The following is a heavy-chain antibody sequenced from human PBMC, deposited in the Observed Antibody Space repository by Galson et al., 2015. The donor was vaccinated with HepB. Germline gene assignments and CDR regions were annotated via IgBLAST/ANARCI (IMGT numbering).Heavy chain of an antibody. D-gene: IGHD3-10*01. Sequence: SETLSLTCSLSGGSISSYYWSWIRQPPGKGLEWIGYIYYSGNTNYNPSLKSRVTISVDTSKNQFSLKLSSVTTADTALYYCARDVGTYNYGSGGRESYFDYWGQGTLVTVSS. J-gene: IGHJ4*02. CDR2: IYYSGNT. CDR1: GGSISSYY. V-gene: IGHV4-59*01. CDR3: ARDVGTYNYGSGGRESYFDY.